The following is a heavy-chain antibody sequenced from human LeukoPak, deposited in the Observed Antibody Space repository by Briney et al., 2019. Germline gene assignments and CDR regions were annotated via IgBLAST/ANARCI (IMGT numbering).Heavy chain of an antibody. CDR1: GGSISSGDYY. CDR3: ARVWYYYDSYDAFDI. CDR2: IYYSGST. Sequence: SETLSLTCTVSGGSISSGDYYWSWIRQPPGKGLEWIGYIYYSGSTNYNPSLKSRVTISVDTPKNQFSLKLSSVTAADTAVYYCARVWYYYDSYDAFDIWGQGTMVTVSS. J-gene: IGHJ3*02. V-gene: IGHV4-61*08. D-gene: IGHD3-22*01.